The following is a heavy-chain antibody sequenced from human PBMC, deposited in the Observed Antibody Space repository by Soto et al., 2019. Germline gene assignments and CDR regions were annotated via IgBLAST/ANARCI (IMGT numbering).Heavy chain of an antibody. J-gene: IGHJ4*02. Sequence: PGGSLRLSCAASGFTFSDYYMSWIRQAPGKGLEWVSYISSSGSTIYYADSVKGRFTISRDNAKNSLYLQMNSLRAEDTAVYYCARLVKKGLWFGESLPPDDYWGQGTLVTVSS. CDR3: ARLVKKGLWFGESLPPDDY. CDR2: ISSSGSTI. D-gene: IGHD3-10*01. V-gene: IGHV3-11*01. CDR1: GFTFSDYY.